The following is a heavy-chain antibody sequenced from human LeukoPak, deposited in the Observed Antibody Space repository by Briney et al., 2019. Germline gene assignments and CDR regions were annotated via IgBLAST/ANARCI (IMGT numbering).Heavy chain of an antibody. V-gene: IGHV3-7*01. CDR3: ARDYTGGWNDY. CDR1: GFTFSSYA. J-gene: IGHJ4*02. CDR2: IKEDGSEK. D-gene: IGHD7-27*01. Sequence: PGGSLRLSCAASGFTFSSYAMSWVRQAMGKGLEGVAKIKEDGSEKHYMDSVKGRFTISRDNTKNSLYLQMNSLRAEDTAVYYCARDYTGGWNDYWGQGTLVIVSS.